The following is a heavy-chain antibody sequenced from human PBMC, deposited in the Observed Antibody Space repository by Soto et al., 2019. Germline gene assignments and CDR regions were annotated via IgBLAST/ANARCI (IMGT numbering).Heavy chain of an antibody. Sequence: ASVKVSCKASGGTFSSYAISWVRQAPGQGLEWMGGIIPIFGTANYAQKFQGRVTITADESTSTAYMELSSLRSEDTAVYYCASHDYGDYAPFDYWGQGTLVTVSS. V-gene: IGHV1-69*13. D-gene: IGHD4-17*01. CDR2: IIPIFGTA. CDR3: ASHDYGDYAPFDY. CDR1: GGTFSSYA. J-gene: IGHJ4*02.